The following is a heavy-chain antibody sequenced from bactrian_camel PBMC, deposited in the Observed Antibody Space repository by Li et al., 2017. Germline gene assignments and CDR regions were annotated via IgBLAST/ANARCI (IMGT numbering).Heavy chain of an antibody. V-gene: IGHV3S53*01. CDR1: GPTYSRNC. CDR2: IASNGVT. Sequence: HVQLVESGGGSVQAGGSLRLSCAASGPTYSRNCMGWFRQVPGKEREGLATIASNGVTTYADSVKGRFTISRDNPKNTLYLQMNNLKPEDTAVYYCAAKYPLYIYDCYSTSPAEIKHWGQGTQVTVS. CDR3: AAKYPLYIYDCYSTSPAEIKH. J-gene: IGHJ4*01. D-gene: IGHD3*01.